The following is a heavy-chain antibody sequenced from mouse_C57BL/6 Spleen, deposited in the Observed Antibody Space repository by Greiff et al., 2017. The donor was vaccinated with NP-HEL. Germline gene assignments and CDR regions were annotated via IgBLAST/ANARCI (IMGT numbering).Heavy chain of an antibody. CDR3: SRRNWDGGFAY. Sequence: QVQLQQPDAELVKPGASVKISCKVSGYTFTDHTIHWMKQRPEQGLEWIGYIYPRDGSTKYNEKFKGKATLTADKSSSTAYMQLNSLTSEDSAVYFWSRRNWDGGFAYWGQGTLVTVSA. V-gene: IGHV1-78*01. CDR2: IYPRDGST. J-gene: IGHJ3*01. D-gene: IGHD4-1*01. CDR1: GYTFTDHT.